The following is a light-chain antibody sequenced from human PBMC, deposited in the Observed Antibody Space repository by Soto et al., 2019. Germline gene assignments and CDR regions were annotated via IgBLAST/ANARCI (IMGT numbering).Light chain of an antibody. CDR1: QFVSSM. Sequence: DIVVTQSPATLSASPGERVTLSCRASQFVSSMLAWYQQRPGQVPRLLIYDTSTRAPGISARFSGSGSGTEFTLTISSLQSEDFAVYYCQEDIEWPPGMFGLGTTVDIK. CDR3: QEDIEWPPGM. J-gene: IGKJ1*01. V-gene: IGKV3-15*01. CDR2: DTS.